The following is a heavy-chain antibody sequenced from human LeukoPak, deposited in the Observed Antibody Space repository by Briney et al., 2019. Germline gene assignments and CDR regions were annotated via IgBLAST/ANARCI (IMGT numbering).Heavy chain of an antibody. J-gene: IGHJ4*02. D-gene: IGHD5-12*01. CDR2: IYSSGST. CDR1: GGSINSYY. V-gene: IGHV4-4*07. Sequence: SETLSLTCTVSGGSINSYYWSWIRQPAGKGLEWIGRIYSSGSTGYNPSLKSRVTMSLDTSKNQFSLNLSSVTAADTAVYYCASVDIRTAFFDYWGQGTLVTVSS. CDR3: ASVDIRTAFFDY.